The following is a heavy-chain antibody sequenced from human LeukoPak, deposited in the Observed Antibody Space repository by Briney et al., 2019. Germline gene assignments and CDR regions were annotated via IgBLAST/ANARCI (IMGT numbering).Heavy chain of an antibody. J-gene: IGHJ6*03. CDR1: GGSFSGYY. Sequence: KPSETLSLTCAVYGGSFSGYYWSWIRQPPGKGLKWIGEINHSGSTNYNPSLKSRVTISVDTSKNQFSLKLSSVTAADTAVYYCARVRKQQLVRYYMDVWGKGTTVTVSS. CDR2: INHSGST. D-gene: IGHD6-13*01. CDR3: ARVRKQQLVRYYMDV. V-gene: IGHV4-34*01.